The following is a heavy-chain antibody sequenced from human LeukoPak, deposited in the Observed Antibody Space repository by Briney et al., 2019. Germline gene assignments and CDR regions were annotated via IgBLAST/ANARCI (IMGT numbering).Heavy chain of an antibody. J-gene: IGHJ4*02. Sequence: ASVKVSCKDSGYTFNSYDINWVRQATGRGLERMGWLNTNSGNTDYAQKFQGGLTTTRDTSINTAYMELSSLSSEDTAVYYCTREPSTQSSSSYNYWGQGTLVTVSS. CDR1: GYTFNSYD. CDR2: LNTNSGNT. CDR3: TREPSTQSSSSYNY. V-gene: IGHV1-8*01. D-gene: IGHD6-6*01.